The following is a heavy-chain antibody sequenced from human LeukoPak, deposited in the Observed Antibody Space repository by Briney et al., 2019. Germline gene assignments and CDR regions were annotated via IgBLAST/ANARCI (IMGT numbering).Heavy chain of an antibody. CDR3: AKDLQGSSWYSPDQ. V-gene: IGHV3-23*01. J-gene: IGHJ4*02. Sequence: GGSLRLSCAASGFTFSGYAMTWVRQGPGKGLEWVSIISGNGGSTYYADSVKGRFTISRGNSKNTLYLQMNSLRAEDTAIYYCAKDLQGSSWYSPDQWGQGTLVTVSS. CDR1: GFTFSGYA. D-gene: IGHD6-13*01. CDR2: ISGNGGST.